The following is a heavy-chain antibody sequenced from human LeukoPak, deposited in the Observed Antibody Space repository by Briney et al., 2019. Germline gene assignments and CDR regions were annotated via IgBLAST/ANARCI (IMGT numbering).Heavy chain of an antibody. D-gene: IGHD4-23*01. J-gene: IGHJ4*02. Sequence: GASLQISCKGSGSLFTSYWSAGGRQLPGKGLEGMGIIYPGDSDPRFSPSFQGHVTISAHKSISTPYLQWTSLKASDTAMYYCARRDYGGKHFDYWGQGTLVTVSS. CDR2: IYPGDSDP. V-gene: IGHV5-51*01. CDR3: ARRDYGGKHFDY. CDR1: GSLFTSYW.